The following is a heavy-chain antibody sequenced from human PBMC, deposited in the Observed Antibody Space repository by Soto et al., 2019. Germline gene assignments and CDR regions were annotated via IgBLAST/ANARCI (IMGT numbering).Heavy chain of an antibody. CDR2: IYWDDDK. CDR1: GFSLNTSGVS. D-gene: IGHD5-18*01. V-gene: IGHV2-5*02. J-gene: IGHJ4*02. CDR3: AHSQDTAVVFDY. Sequence: SGPTLVNPTQTLTLTCTFSGFSLNTSGVSVGWIRQPPGKALDWLALIYWDDDKRYSPSLKSRLTITKDTSKNQVVLTMTNMDPVDTATFYCAHSQDTAVVFDYWGQGTLVTVSS.